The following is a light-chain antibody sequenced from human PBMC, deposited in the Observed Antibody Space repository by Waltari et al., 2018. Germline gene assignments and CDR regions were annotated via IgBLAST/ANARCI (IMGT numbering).Light chain of an antibody. CDR3: QQYDGEVVT. CDR2: GTS. V-gene: IGKV3-20*01. CDR1: QSVTSIS. J-gene: IGKJ4*01. Sequence: EIVLTQSPGTLSLSPGERATLSCRASQSVTSISLTWYQQKLGQAPRLLIYGTSSRATGIPDFTLTISRLEPEDFAVYYCQQYDGEVVTFGGGTKVEI.